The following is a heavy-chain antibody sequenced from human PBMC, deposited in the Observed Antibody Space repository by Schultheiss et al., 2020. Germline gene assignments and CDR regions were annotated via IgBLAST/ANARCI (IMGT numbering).Heavy chain of an antibody. V-gene: IGHV3-48*02. CDR2: ISWDGGST. J-gene: IGHJ4*02. D-gene: IGHD3/OR15-3a*01. Sequence: GESLKISCAASGFTFSSYWMHWVRQAPGKGLEWVSLISWDGGSTYYADSVKGRFTISRDNARSSLSLQMSSLRDEDTAVYYCASGESVRALDSYYFDYWGQGPLVTVSS. CDR3: ASGESVRALDSYYFDY. CDR1: GFTFSSYW.